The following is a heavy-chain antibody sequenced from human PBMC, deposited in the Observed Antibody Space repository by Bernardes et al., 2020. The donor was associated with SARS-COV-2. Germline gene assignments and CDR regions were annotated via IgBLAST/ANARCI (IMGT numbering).Heavy chain of an antibody. CDR3: ARQDSVNWSLSWLEYYSVS. D-gene: IGHD1-20*01. CDR1: GGSISSPSFY. J-gene: IGHJ4*02. Sequence: SETLSLTCTVSGGSISSPSFYWGWIRQPPGKGLEWIGTIYHSGSTYYNPSLKSRVTISVDTSKNQLSLKLSSVTAADTAVYYCARQDSVNWSLSWLEYYSVSWGQGTLVTVSS. CDR2: IYHSGST. V-gene: IGHV4-39*01.